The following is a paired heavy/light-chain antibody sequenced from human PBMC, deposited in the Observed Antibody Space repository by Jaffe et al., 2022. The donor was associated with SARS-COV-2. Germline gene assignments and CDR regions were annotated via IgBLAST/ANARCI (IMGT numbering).Light chain of an antibody. J-gene: IGLJ1*01. CDR2: EVS. CDR1: SSDVGRYNR. V-gene: IGLV2-18*02. Sequence: QSALTQPPSVSGSPGQSVTISCTGTSSDVGRYNRVSWYQQPPGTAPKLMIYEVSNRPSGVPDRFSGSKSGNTASLTISGLQAEDEADYFCSSYTSSSTYVFGSGTKVTV. CDR3: SSYTSSSTYV.
Heavy chain of an antibody. J-gene: IGHJ4*02. D-gene: IGHD3-9*01. Sequence: QVQLVESGGGLVKPGESLRLSCAASGFTFSDYYMTWIRQAPGKGLEWVSYISSSGSSIYYADSVKGRFTISRDSAENSLYLQMNSLRAEDTAIYYCARLIRPGRYFDYWGQGTLVTVSS. CDR2: ISSSGSSI. CDR1: GFTFSDYY. CDR3: ARLIRPGRYFDY. V-gene: IGHV3-11*01.